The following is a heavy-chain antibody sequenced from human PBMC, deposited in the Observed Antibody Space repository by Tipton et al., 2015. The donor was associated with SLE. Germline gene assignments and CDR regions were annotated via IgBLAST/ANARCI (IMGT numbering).Heavy chain of an antibody. Sequence: SLRLSCAASGFTFRSYAMSWVRQAPGKGLEWVSGISGSGGNTYYADSVKGRFTISRDNSKNTLYLQMNSLRAEDTAVYYCAKDQGDILTGYRDAFDIWGQGTMVTVSS. J-gene: IGHJ3*02. D-gene: IGHD3-9*01. V-gene: IGHV3-23*01. CDR3: AKDQGDILTGYRDAFDI. CDR1: GFTFRSYA. CDR2: ISGSGGNT.